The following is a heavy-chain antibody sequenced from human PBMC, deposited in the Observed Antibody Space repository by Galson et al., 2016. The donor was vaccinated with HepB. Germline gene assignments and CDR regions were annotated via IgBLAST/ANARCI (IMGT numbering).Heavy chain of an antibody. CDR2: ITPSSSYT. Sequence: SLRLSCAASGFIFSDYSMTWIRQAPGKGLERISHITPSSSYTNYADSLKGRFTISRDNAKNSLYLQMNSLRAEDTAVYYCARDKRGFDYWGQGTLVTVSS. CDR1: GFIFSDYS. CDR3: ARDKRGFDY. V-gene: IGHV3-11*06. J-gene: IGHJ4*02. D-gene: IGHD3-16*01.